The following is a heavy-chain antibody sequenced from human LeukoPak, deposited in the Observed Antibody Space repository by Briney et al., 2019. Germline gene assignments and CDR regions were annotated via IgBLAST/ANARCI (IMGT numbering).Heavy chain of an antibody. CDR2: IYYSGST. CDR3: ARGPYYYDSSGYSFDY. J-gene: IGHJ4*02. D-gene: IGHD3-22*01. CDR1: GGSVSSGSYY. Sequence: SETLSLTCTVSGGSVSSGSYYWSWIRQPPGKGLEWIVYIYYSGSTNYNPSLKSRVTISVDTSKNQFSLKLSSVTAADTAVYYCARGPYYYDSSGYSFDYWGQGTLVTVSS. V-gene: IGHV4-61*01.